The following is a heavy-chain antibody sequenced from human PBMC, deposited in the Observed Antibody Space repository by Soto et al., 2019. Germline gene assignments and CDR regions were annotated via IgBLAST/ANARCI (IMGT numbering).Heavy chain of an antibody. CDR1: GLTFNTSG. Sequence: VRLVESGGGLVQPGGSLRLSCEVSGLTFNTSGMHWVRQAPGKGLEWLAVISYDGATQYYGDTVKGRFTISRDNSKNTLFLHMGRLRAEDTAMYYCATKARVTNYLYYGMDVWGLGTTVTVSS. D-gene: IGHD2-21*02. V-gene: IGHV3-30*03. J-gene: IGHJ6*02. CDR3: ATKARVTNYLYYGMDV. CDR2: ISYDGATQ.